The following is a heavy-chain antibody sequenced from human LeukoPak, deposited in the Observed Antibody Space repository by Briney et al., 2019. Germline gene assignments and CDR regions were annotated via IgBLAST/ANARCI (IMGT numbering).Heavy chain of an antibody. V-gene: IGHV6-1*01. J-gene: IGHJ4*02. CDR1: GDSVSRNSAA. D-gene: IGHD5-18*01. CDR3: ARGAVDTPWAHLDY. Sequence: SQTLSLTCAISGDSVSRNSAAWNCIRQSPSRGLEWPGRTYYKSTWYNDYAVSVKSRILINPDTSKNQFSLQLNSVTPEDTAVYYCARGAVDTPWAHLDYWGRGTLVTVSS. CDR2: TYYKSTWYN.